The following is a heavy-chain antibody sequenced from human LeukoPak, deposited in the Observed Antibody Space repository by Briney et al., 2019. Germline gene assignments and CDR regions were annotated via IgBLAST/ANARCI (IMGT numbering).Heavy chain of an antibody. CDR2: ISYDGSNK. V-gene: IGHV3-30*03. J-gene: IGHJ4*02. Sequence: GRSLRLSCAASGFAFSSYGMHWVRQAPGKGLEWVAVISYDGSNKYYADSVKGRFTISRDNSKNTLYLQMNSLRAEDTAVYYCARVSDGCYDSWGQGTLVTVSS. CDR1: GFAFSSYG. CDR3: ARVSDGCYDS. D-gene: IGHD3-22*01.